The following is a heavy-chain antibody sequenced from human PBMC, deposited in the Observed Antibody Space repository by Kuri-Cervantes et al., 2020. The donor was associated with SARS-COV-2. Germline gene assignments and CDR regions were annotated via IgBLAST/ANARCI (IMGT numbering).Heavy chain of an antibody. CDR1: GYTFTNYY. CDR2: INPRSGGT. CDR3: ARVVVVLGSDAFDI. Sequence: GGSLRLSCKGSGYTFTNYYIHWVRQAPGQGLEWMGWINPRSGGTKSAQKFQGRVTMTTDTSTSTAYMELRSLRSDDTAVYYCARVVVVLGSDAFDIWGQGTMVTVSS. V-gene: IGHV1-2*02. D-gene: IGHD2-15*01. J-gene: IGHJ3*02.